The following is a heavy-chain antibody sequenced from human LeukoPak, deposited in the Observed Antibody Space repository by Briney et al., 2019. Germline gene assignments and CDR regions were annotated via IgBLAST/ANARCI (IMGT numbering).Heavy chain of an antibody. CDR3: ARGRLQLPTPYAY. V-gene: IGHV1-69*01. CDR1: GGTFSSYA. D-gene: IGHD5-24*01. J-gene: IGHJ4*02. Sequence: GASVTVSCTASGGTFSSYAISWVRQAPGQGLEWMGGIIPIFGTANYAQKFQGRVTITADESTSTAYMELSSLRSEDTAVYYCARGRLQLPTPYAYWGQGPLVTVSS. CDR2: IIPIFGTA.